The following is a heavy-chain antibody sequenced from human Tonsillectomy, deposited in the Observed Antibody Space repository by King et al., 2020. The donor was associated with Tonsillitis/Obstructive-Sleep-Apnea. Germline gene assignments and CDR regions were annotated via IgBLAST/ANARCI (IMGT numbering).Heavy chain of an antibody. D-gene: IGHD2-2*02. Sequence: VQLVESGGGLVQPGGSLRLSCAASGFTFSSYAMSWVRQAPGKGLEWVSAISGSGGSTYYADSVKGRFTISRDNFKNTLYLQMNSLRAEDTAVYYCAKAGPGYCSSTSCYMFDYWGQGTLVTVSS. J-gene: IGHJ4*02. CDR2: ISGSGGST. CDR3: AKAGPGYCSSTSCYMFDY. CDR1: GFTFSSYA. V-gene: IGHV3-23*04.